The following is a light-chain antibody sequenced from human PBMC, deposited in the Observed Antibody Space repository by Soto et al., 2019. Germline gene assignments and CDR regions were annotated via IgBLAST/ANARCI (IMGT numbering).Light chain of an antibody. Sequence: EIVLTQSPGTLSLSPGERDTLSCRAIQSVSSSYLAWYQQKPGQAPRLLIYGASSRATGIPDRFSGSGSGTDFTLTISRLEPEDFAVYYCQQYGSSPGTFGQGTKV. J-gene: IGKJ1*01. CDR1: QSVSSSY. V-gene: IGKV3-20*01. CDR2: GAS. CDR3: QQYGSSPGT.